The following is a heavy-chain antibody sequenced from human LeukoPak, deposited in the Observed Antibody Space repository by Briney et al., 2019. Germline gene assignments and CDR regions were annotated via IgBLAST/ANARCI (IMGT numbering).Heavy chain of an antibody. V-gene: IGHV3-9*01. CDR1: GFTFDDYA. Sequence: GGSLRLSCAASGFTFDDYAMHWVRQAPGKGLEWVSGISWNSGSIGYADSVKGRFTISRDNAKNSLYLQMNSLRAEDTALYYCAKDSGSYGDYLDYWGQGTLVTVSS. CDR3: AKDSGSYGDYLDY. CDR2: ISWNSGSI. J-gene: IGHJ4*02. D-gene: IGHD1-26*01.